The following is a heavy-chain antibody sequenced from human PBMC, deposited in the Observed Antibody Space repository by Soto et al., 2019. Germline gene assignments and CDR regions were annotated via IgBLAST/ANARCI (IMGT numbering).Heavy chain of an antibody. J-gene: IGHJ5*02. CDR1: GGSISSYY. V-gene: IGHV4-59*01. Sequence: SETLSLSCTVSGGSISSYYWSWIRQPPGKGLEWIGYIYYSGSTNYNPSLKSRVTISVDTSKNQFSLKLSSVTAADTAVYYCARVSRTYQLQNWFDPWGQGTLVTVSS. CDR3: ARVSRTYQLQNWFDP. D-gene: IGHD2-2*01. CDR2: IYYSGST.